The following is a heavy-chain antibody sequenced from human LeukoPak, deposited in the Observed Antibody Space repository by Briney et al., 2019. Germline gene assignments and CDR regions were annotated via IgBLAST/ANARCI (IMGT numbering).Heavy chain of an antibody. V-gene: IGHV4-59*01. CDR3: ARAVEMATTVDY. CDR2: IYYSGST. J-gene: IGHJ4*02. Sequence: PSETLSLTCNVSGGSISSYYWSWIRQPPGKGLEWIGYIYYSGSTNYNPSLKSRVTISVDTSKNQFSLKLSSVTAADTAVYYCARAVEMATTVDYWGQGTLVTVSS. CDR1: GGSISSYY. D-gene: IGHD5-24*01.